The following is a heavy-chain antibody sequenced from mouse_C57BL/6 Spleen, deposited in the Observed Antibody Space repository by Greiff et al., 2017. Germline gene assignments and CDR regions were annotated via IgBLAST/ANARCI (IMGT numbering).Heavy chain of an antibody. Sequence: VQLKQSGAELVRPGASVKLSCTASGFNIKDDYMHWVKQRPEQGLEWIGWIDPENGDTEYASKFQGKATITADTSSNTAYLQLSSLTSEDTAVYYCTTGLSSYYAMDYWGQGTSVTVSS. CDR2: IDPENGDT. CDR3: TTGLSSYYAMDY. V-gene: IGHV14-4*01. CDR1: GFNIKDDY. J-gene: IGHJ4*01. D-gene: IGHD1-1*01.